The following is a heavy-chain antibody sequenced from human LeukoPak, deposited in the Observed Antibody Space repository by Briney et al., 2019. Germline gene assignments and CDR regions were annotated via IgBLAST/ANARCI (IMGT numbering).Heavy chain of an antibody. V-gene: IGHV1-69*13. D-gene: IGHD3-10*01. CDR2: IIPIFGTA. CDR3: ARDSDYYGSGSYYNPFDY. CDR1: GYTFTSYA. J-gene: IGHJ4*02. Sequence: ASVRVSCKASGYTFTSYAISWVRQAPGQGLEWMGGIIPIFGTANYAQKFQGRVTITADESTSTAYMELSSLRSEDTAVYYCARDSDYYGSGSYYNPFDYWGQGTLVTVSS.